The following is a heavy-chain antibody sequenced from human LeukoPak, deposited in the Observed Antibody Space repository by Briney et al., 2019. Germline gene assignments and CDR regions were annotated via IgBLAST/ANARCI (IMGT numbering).Heavy chain of an antibody. V-gene: IGHV1-2*02. CDR1: GYTFTGYY. CDR3: ARDDSSGYYFDGYNWFDP. CDR2: INPNSGGT. J-gene: IGHJ5*02. Sequence: VASVKVSCKASGYTFTGYYMHWVRQAPGQELEWMGWINPNSGGTNYAQKFQGRVTMTRDTSISTAYMELSRLRSDDTAVSYCARDDSSGYYFDGYNWFDPWGQGTLVTVSS. D-gene: IGHD3-22*01.